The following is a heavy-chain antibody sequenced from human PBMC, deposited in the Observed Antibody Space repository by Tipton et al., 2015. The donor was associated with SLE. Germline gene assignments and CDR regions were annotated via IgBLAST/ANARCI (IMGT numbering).Heavy chain of an antibody. CDR1: GASITNYY. CDR3: ARGGASSKYFDL. Sequence: LVQPSETLSLTCTVSGASITNYYWSWIRQPPGKGLEWIAFIHYSGATNYNPSLKSRVTISVDTSKNQFSLKVTSVTAADTAVYYCARGGASSKYFDLWGRGTLLTVSS. D-gene: IGHD6-6*01. CDR2: IHYSGAT. J-gene: IGHJ2*01. V-gene: IGHV4-59*01.